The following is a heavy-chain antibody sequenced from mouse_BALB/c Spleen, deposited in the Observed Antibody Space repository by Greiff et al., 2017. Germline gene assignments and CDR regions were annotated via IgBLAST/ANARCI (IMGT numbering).Heavy chain of an antibody. Sequence: QVQLQQPGAELVRPGASVKLSCKASGYTFTSYWVNWVKQRPGQGLEWIGNIYPADSYTNYNQKFKDKATLTVDKSSSTAYMQLSSPTSEDSAVYYCTRGGRDYAMDYWGQGTSVTVSS. J-gene: IGHJ4*01. V-gene: IGHV1-69*02. CDR1: GYTFTSYW. CDR2: IYPADSYT. CDR3: TRGGRDYAMDY.